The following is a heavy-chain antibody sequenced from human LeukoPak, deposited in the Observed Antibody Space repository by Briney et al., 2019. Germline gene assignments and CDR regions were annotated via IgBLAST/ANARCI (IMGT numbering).Heavy chain of an antibody. V-gene: IGHV3-43*02. CDR1: GVTFVDYA. Sequence: GGSLRLSCAASGVTFVDYAMHWVRQPPGKGLEWVSLISGSGTTTYYTDSVKGRFTISRDNSRNSLYLQMNSLRTEDTAFYYCARDLKDCSGGSCYSGTPGGYWGQGTVVIVSS. D-gene: IGHD2-15*01. J-gene: IGHJ4*02. CDR2: ISGSGTTT. CDR3: ARDLKDCSGGSCYSGTPGGY.